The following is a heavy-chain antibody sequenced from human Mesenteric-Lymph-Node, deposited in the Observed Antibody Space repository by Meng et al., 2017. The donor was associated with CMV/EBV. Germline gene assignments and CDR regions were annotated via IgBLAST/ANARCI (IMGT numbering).Heavy chain of an antibody. Sequence: GESLKISCAASGFTFSSYAMTWVRQAPGKGLEWVSSISASGDKTFYTNSVKGRFTISRDNSKSTLDLQMNSLRAEDTAVYYCAATVNLGGYYYYGLDVWGQGTTVTVSS. J-gene: IGHJ6*02. V-gene: IGHV3-23*01. D-gene: IGHD4-17*01. CDR1: GFTFSSYA. CDR3: AATVNLGGYYYYGLDV. CDR2: ISASGDKT.